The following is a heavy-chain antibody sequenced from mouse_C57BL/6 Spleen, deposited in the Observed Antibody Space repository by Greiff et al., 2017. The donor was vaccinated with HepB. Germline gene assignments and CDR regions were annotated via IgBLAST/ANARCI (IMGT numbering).Heavy chain of an antibody. CDR1: GFTFSSYA. CDR3: AREYDYDMGFAY. J-gene: IGHJ3*01. Sequence: EVQLVESGGGLVKPGGSLKLSCAASGFTFSSYAMSWVRQTPEKRLEWVATISDGGSYTYYPDNVKGRFTISRDNAKNNLYLQMSHLKSEDTAMYYCAREYDYDMGFAYWGQGTLVTVSA. V-gene: IGHV5-4*01. D-gene: IGHD2-4*01. CDR2: ISDGGSYT.